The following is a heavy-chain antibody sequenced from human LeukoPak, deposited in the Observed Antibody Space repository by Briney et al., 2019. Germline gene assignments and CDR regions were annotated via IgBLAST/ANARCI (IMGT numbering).Heavy chain of an antibody. CDR3: ARSVYSGSYLDY. D-gene: IGHD1-26*01. J-gene: IGHJ4*02. CDR1: GYTFTSYG. V-gene: IGHV1-2*02. CDR2: INPNSGGT. Sequence: ASVKVSCKASGYTFTSYGISWVRQAPGQGLEWMGWINPNSGGTNYAQKFQGRVTMTRDTSISTAYMELSRLRSDDTAVYYCARSVYSGSYLDYWGQGTLVTVSS.